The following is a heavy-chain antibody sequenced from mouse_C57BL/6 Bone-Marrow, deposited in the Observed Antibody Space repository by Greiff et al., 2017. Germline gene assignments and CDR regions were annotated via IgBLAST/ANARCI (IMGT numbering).Heavy chain of an antibody. Sequence: VQLQQSGAELVKPGASVKLSCTASGFNIKDYYMHWVKQRTGQGLEWIGEIYPRSGNTYYNEKFKGKATLTADQSSSTAYMELRSLTSEDSAVXFCARIYYYGSSHWYFDVWGTGTTVTVSS. D-gene: IGHD1-1*01. CDR2: IYPRSGNT. V-gene: IGHV1-81*01. J-gene: IGHJ1*03. CDR1: GFNIKDYY. CDR3: ARIYYYGSSHWYFDV.